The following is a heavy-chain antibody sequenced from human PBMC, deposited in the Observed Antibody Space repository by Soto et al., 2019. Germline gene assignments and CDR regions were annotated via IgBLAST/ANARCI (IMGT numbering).Heavy chain of an antibody. V-gene: IGHV3-21*02. CDR2: ITGSSSYI. D-gene: IGHD3-22*01. Sequence: EVQLVKSGGGLVKPGGSLRLSCAASGFTFSSYSMNWVRQAPGKGLEWVSSITGSSSYIYYADSVKGRFTISRDNAKNSLYLQMNSLRAEDTAVYYCARDVYYYDSSAYWAYWGQGTLVTVSS. J-gene: IGHJ4*02. CDR1: GFTFSSYS. CDR3: ARDVYYYDSSAYWAY.